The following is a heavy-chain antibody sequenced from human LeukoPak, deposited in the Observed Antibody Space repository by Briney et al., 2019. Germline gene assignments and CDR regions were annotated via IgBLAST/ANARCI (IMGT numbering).Heavy chain of an antibody. J-gene: IGHJ6*03. CDR1: GGTFSSYA. CDR3: ARDLGDTQGGYMDV. V-gene: IGHV1-2*02. CDR2: INPNSGGT. D-gene: IGHD3-16*01. Sequence: HRASVKVSCKASGGTFSSYAISWVRQAPGQGLEWMGWINPNSGGTNYAQKFQGRVTMTRDTSISTAYMELSRLRSDDTAVYYCARDLGDTQGGYMDVWGKGTTVTVSS.